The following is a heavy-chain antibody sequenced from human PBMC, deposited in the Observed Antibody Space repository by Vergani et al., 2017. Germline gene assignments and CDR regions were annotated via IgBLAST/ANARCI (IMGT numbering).Heavy chain of an antibody. CDR1: GFSFRNAW. D-gene: IGHD2-21*01. CDR3: TTDPRYCGDGSCYWLRDHHYYGMDV. CDR2: IKSTFDRGTT. Sequence: EVQLLESGGGIVKPGGSLRLSCVASGFSFRNAWMNWVRRTPGKGLEWVGRIKSTFDRGTTDYAEAVKGRFTISRDDSKNTLFLQMNGLKTEDIGVYYCTTDPRYCGDGSCYWLRDHHYYGMDVWGQGTTVTVSS. J-gene: IGHJ6*02. V-gene: IGHV3-15*07.